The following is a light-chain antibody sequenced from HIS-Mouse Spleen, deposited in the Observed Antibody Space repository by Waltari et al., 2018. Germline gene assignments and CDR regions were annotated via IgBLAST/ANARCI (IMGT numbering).Light chain of an antibody. V-gene: IGLV2-11*01. CDR1: SSDVGGYNY. Sequence: QSALTQPRSVSGSPGQSVTISCTGTSSDVGGYNYVPWYQQHPGKAPKLMIYVDSKRPSGVPDRFSGSKSGYTASLTISGLQAEDEADYYCCSYAGSYTVVFGGGTKLTVL. CDR3: CSYAGSYTVV. J-gene: IGLJ2*01. CDR2: VDS.